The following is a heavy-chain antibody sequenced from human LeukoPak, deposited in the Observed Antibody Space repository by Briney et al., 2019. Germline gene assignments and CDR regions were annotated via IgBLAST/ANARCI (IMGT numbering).Heavy chain of an antibody. J-gene: IGHJ5*02. Sequence: ASVKVSCKASGYTFTSYGISWVRQAPGQGLEWMGWISAYNGNTNYAQKLQGRVTMTTDTSTSTAYMELRSLRSDDTAVYYCARDRESYCSSTSCSNWFDPWGQETLVTVSS. D-gene: IGHD2-2*01. CDR2: ISAYNGNT. V-gene: IGHV1-18*01. CDR1: GYTFTSYG. CDR3: ARDRESYCSSTSCSNWFDP.